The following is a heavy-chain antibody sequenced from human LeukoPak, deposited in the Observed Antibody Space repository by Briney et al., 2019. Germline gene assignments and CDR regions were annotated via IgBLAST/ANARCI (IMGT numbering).Heavy chain of an antibody. CDR1: GYSFTSYW. J-gene: IGHJ3*02. CDR3: ARQRAIAIWSHEDAFDI. D-gene: IGHD2-21*01. CDR2: IYPGDSDT. V-gene: IGHV5-51*01. Sequence: GESLKISCKGSGYSFTSYWIGWVRQMPGKGLEWMGIIYPGDSDTRYSPSFQGQVTISADKSISTAYLQWSSLKASDTAMYYCARQRAIAIWSHEDAFDIWGQGAMVTVSS.